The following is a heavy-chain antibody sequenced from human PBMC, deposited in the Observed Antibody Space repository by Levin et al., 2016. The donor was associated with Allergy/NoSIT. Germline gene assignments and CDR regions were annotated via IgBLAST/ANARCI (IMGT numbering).Heavy chain of an antibody. CDR3: ASANQREYYFDY. Sequence: WIRQPPGKGLEWIGYIYYSGSTYYNPSLKSRLTISIDTSKHQFSLKVSSMTAADTAVYFCASANQREYYFDYWGQGTLVTVSS. V-gene: IGHV4-30-4*01. J-gene: IGHJ4*02. CDR2: IYYSGST. D-gene: IGHD1-14*01.